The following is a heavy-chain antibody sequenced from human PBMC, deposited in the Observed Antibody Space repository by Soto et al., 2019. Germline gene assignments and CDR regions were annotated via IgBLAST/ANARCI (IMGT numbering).Heavy chain of an antibody. CDR1: GGSISSSNW. D-gene: IGHD3-3*01. J-gene: IGHJ4*02. CDR3: ASRGGLAYFDY. Sequence: QVQLQESGPGLVKPLGTLSLTCGVSGGSISSSNWWSWVRQPPGKGLEWIGEFHHTGSTNYNPSLKSRVTISLDKSKNQFSLTRTSVTAADTAVYYCASRGGLAYFDYWGQGTLVTVSS. V-gene: IGHV4-4*02. CDR2: FHHTGST.